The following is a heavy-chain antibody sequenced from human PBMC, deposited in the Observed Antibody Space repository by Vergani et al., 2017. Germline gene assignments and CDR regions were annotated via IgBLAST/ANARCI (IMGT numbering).Heavy chain of an antibody. CDR1: GFTFSNAW. CDR3: TTGNYYDSSGYIFDAFDI. V-gene: IGHV3-15*07. D-gene: IGHD3-22*01. CDR2: IKSKTDGGTT. J-gene: IGHJ3*02. Sequence: EVQLVESGGGLVKPGGSLRLSCAASGFTFSNAWMNWVRQAPGKGLEWVGRIKSKTDGGTTDYAAPVKGRFTISRDDSKNTLYLQMNSLKTEDTAVYYCTTGNYYDSSGYIFDAFDIWGQGTMVTVSS.